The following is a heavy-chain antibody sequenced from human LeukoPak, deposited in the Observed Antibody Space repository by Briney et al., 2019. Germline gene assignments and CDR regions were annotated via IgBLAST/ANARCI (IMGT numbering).Heavy chain of an antibody. CDR1: GYSFTSYW. D-gene: IGHD4-17*01. J-gene: IGHJ6*02. CDR2: IYPGDSDT. Sequence: RGESLKISCKCSGYSFTSYWIGWGRQMPAKSLEWMGIIYPGDSDTRYSPSFQGQVTISADKSISTAYLQWSSLKASDTAMYYCARHLIQDPTVPTTDYGMDVWGQGTTVTVSS. CDR3: ARHLIQDPTVPTTDYGMDV. V-gene: IGHV5-51*01.